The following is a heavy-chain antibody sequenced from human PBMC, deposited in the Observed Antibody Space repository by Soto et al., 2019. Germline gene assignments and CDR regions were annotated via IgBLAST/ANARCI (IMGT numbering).Heavy chain of an antibody. CDR1: GGSLSPNY. V-gene: IGHV4-4*09. CDR3: AHRILGRPFDY. CDR2: IYFGGTT. Sequence: PSETLSLTCTVSGGSLSPNYWTWIRQPPGKGLEWVGYIYFGGTTSYNPSLRSRVTISLETSNSQFSLRLSSVTAADTATYYCAHRILGRPFDYWGQGTLVTVSS. J-gene: IGHJ4*02. D-gene: IGHD2-15*01.